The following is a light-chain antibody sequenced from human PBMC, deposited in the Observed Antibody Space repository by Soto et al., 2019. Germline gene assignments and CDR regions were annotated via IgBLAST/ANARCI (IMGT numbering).Light chain of an antibody. CDR3: QVWDSSTVV. CDR1: NIGSKN. CDR2: RDS. V-gene: IGLV3-9*01. Sequence: SYELTQPLSVSVALGQTARITCGGNNIGSKNVHWYQQKPGQAPVLVIYRDSNRPSGIPERFSGSNSGNTATLTISRAQAGDEADYYCQVWDSSTVVFGTGTKPPS. J-gene: IGLJ1*01.